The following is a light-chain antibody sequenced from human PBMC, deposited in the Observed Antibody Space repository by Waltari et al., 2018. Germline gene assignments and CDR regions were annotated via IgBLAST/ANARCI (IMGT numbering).Light chain of an antibody. CDR3: QSYDNILSGGV. CDR2: SNN. Sequence: QSVLPQPPSASVAPGQRVTIYCTVSIPTTGAGYDVPWYQQLPGTAPTLLIYSNNYRPSGVPDRFSGSKSGTSASLPITGLQSDDEADYYCQSYDNILSGGVFGGGTKLTVL. J-gene: IGLJ2*01. CDR1: IPTTGAGYD. V-gene: IGLV1-40*01.